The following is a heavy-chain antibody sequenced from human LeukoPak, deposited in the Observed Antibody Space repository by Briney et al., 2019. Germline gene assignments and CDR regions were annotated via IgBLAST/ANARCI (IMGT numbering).Heavy chain of an antibody. J-gene: IGHJ3*02. V-gene: IGHV4-34*01. CDR3: ARGRPGAPYDI. Sequence: SETLSLTCAVYGASFSDYFWGWIRQPPGKGLEWIGEINHGGSANYGPSLKSRVTISVDTSKSQFSLKLTSLTAADTAVYYCARGRPGAPYDIWGQGTMVT. CDR1: GASFSDYF. D-gene: IGHD4/OR15-4a*01. CDR2: INHGGSA.